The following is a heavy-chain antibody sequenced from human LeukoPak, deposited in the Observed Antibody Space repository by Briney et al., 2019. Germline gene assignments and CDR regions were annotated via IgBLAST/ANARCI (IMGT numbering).Heavy chain of an antibody. CDR1: GFTFNTYA. D-gene: IGHD2-15*01. Sequence: GGPLRLSCAASGFTFNTYAMSWVRQAPGKGLEWVSAISGSGGSTYYADSVKGRFTISGDNSKNTLYLQIHSLRAEDTAVYYCAKGKGSSSSSIDWWGQGTLVTVSS. J-gene: IGHJ4*02. CDR3: AKGKGSSSSSIDW. CDR2: ISGSGGST. V-gene: IGHV3-23*01.